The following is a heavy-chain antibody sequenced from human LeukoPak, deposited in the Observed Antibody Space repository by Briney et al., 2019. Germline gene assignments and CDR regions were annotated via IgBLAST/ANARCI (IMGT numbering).Heavy chain of an antibody. J-gene: IGHJ4*02. CDR1: GASISNYY. Sequence: SETLSLTCSVSGASISNYYWSWIRQPAGKGLEFIGLFYNSGSTNCNPSLKGRVTMSVDTSKNQFSLKLSSVTAADTAVYYCARVGDYALKDWGQGTLVTVSS. CDR2: FYNSGST. CDR3: ARVGDYALKD. D-gene: IGHD3-16*01. V-gene: IGHV4-4*07.